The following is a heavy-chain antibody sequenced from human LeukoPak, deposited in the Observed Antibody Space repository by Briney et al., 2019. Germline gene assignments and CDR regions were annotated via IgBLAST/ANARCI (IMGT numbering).Heavy chain of an antibody. J-gene: IGHJ3*02. CDR1: GFIFTSYW. Sequence: GESLKISCKGSGFIFTSYWISWVRQKPGKGVEWMGRIDPSDSSTNYGPSLQGHVTISADKSIITASLQWSSLKASATAMYYCARQRGVGALDMWGQGTLVTVSS. CDR2: IDPSDSST. V-gene: IGHV5-10-1*01. CDR3: ARQRGVGALDM.